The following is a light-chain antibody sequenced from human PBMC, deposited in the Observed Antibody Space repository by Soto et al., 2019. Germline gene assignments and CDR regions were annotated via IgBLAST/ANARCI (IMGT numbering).Light chain of an antibody. J-gene: IGKJ4*01. Sequence: DIVMTQSPLSLPVTPGEPASISCRSSQSLLYNSGYNYLNWYLQKPGQPPQLLIYLTSTRASGVPDRFSGSGSGTDFTLKISRVEAEDVGVYYCMQALHTPLTFGGGTKVEIK. CDR2: LTS. CDR3: MQALHTPLT. V-gene: IGKV2-28*01. CDR1: QSLLYNSGYNY.